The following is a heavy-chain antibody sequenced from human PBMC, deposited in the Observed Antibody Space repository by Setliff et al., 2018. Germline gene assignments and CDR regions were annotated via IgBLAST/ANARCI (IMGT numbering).Heavy chain of an antibody. D-gene: IGHD2-21*02. V-gene: IGHV4-38-2*02. CDR3: ARDLGHGGDSDY. Sequence: SETLSLTCAVSGYSISSGYYWGWIRQPPGKGLEWIGRIYTSGSTNYNPSLKSRVTMSVDTSKNQVSLKLNSVTATDTAVYYCARDLGHGGDSDYWGQGILVTVSS. CDR1: GYSISSGYY. J-gene: IGHJ4*02. CDR2: IYTSGST.